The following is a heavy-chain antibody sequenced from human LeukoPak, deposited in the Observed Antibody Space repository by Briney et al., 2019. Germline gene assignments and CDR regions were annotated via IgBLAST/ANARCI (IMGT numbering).Heavy chain of an antibody. D-gene: IGHD6-13*01. CDR1: GGSISSGSYY. Sequence: SETLSLTCTVSGGSISSGSYYWSWLRQPAGKRLEWIGRIYISGSTNYNPSLESRVTISVDTSKNQFSLRLSSVTAADTAVYYCARDSYSSSWYFNNWGQGTLVTVSS. CDR2: IYISGST. V-gene: IGHV4-61*02. CDR3: ARDSYSSSWYFNN. J-gene: IGHJ4*02.